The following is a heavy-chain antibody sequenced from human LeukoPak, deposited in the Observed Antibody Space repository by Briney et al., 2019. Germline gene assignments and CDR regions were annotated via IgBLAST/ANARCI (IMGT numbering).Heavy chain of an antibody. Sequence: PGGSLRLSCAASGFTFSSYAMSWVRQAPGKGLEWVSVIYSGGSTYYADSVKGRFTISRDNSKNTLYLQMNSLRAEDTAVYYCASEVGSYYYYGMDVWGQGTTVTVSS. CDR2: IYSGGST. J-gene: IGHJ6*02. CDR3: ASEVGSYYYYGMDV. V-gene: IGHV3-66*01. CDR1: GFTFSSYA. D-gene: IGHD1-1*01.